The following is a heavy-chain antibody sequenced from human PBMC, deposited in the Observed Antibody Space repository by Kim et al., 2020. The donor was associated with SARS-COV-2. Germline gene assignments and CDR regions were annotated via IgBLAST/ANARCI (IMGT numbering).Heavy chain of an antibody. CDR3: ATDAVGATDFDY. D-gene: IGHD1-26*01. V-gene: IGHV1-24*01. CDR2: FDPEDGET. Sequence: ASLKVSCKVSGYTLTELSMHWVRQAPGKGLEWMGGFDPEDGETIYAQKFQGRVTMTEDTSTDTAYMELSSLRSEDTAVYYCATDAVGATDFDYWGQGTLVTVSS. CDR1: GYTLTELS. J-gene: IGHJ4*02.